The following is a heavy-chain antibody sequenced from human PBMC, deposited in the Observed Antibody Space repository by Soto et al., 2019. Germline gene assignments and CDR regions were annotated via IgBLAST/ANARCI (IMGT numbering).Heavy chain of an antibody. V-gene: IGHV3-13*01. CDR1: GFTLSSYD. D-gene: IGHD3-9*01. Sequence: EVQWLESGGGLVQPGGSLRLSCAASGFTLSSYDIHWVRQATGEGLAWVSGIGSVGDTHYADSVKGRFIISREDGKNSLYLQMNNLRVGDTAVYYCTRKTPPTGMEVWGQGATVTVSS. J-gene: IGHJ6*02. CDR2: IGSVGDT. CDR3: TRKTPPTGMEV.